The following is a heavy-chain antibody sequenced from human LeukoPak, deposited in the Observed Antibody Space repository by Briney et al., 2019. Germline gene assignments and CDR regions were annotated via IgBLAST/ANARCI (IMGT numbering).Heavy chain of an antibody. J-gene: IGHJ3*02. CDR1: GGSISSGGYY. D-gene: IGHD1-26*01. CDR3: ARAVVGATSTAFDI. V-gene: IGHV4-31*03. Sequence: SETLSLTCTVSGGSISSGGYYWSWIRQHPGKGLEWIGYIYYSGSTYYNPSLKSRVTISVDTSKNQFSLKLSSVTAADTAVYYCARAVVGATSTAFDIWGQGTMVTVSS. CDR2: IYYSGST.